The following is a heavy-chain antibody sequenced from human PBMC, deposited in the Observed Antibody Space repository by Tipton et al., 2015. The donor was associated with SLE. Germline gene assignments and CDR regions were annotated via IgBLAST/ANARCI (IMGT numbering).Heavy chain of an antibody. V-gene: IGHV4-34*01. CDR1: RGSFSGYY. CDR3: ARDLVRSWFDP. D-gene: IGHD3-10*01. Sequence: TLSLTCAVYRGSFSGYYWSWIRQPPGKGLEWIGEINHSGSTNYNPSLKSRVTISVDTSKNQFSLKLSSVTAADTAVYYCARDLVRSWFDPWGQGTLVTVSS. J-gene: IGHJ5*02. CDR2: INHSGST.